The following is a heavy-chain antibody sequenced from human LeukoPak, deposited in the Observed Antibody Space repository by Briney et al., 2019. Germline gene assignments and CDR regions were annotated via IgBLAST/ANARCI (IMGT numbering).Heavy chain of an antibody. Sequence: HSGGSLRLSCAASGFTVSNNYMTWVRQAPGKGLEWVSILYSGGTTYYGDSVKGRFTISRDNSKNTLFLQMNSLRADDTAMYYCAGLRGYSPGALPHWGQGTLVTVSS. CDR2: LYSGGTT. V-gene: IGHV3-53*01. D-gene: IGHD5-18*01. J-gene: IGHJ4*02. CDR3: AGLRGYSPGALPH. CDR1: GFTVSNNY.